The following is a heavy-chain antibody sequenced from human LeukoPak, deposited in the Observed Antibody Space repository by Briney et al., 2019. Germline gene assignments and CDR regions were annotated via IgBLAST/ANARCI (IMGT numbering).Heavy chain of an antibody. J-gene: IGHJ4*02. CDR3: ARGQNIPA. V-gene: IGHV4-31*03. Sequence: SETLSLTCTVSGGSISSGGYYWSWIRQHPGKGLEWIGYIFYSGSTYYNPSLKSRLTISVDTSKNQFSLKLSSVTAADTAVYYCARGQNIPAWGQGTPVTVSS. CDR2: IFYSGST. CDR1: GGSISSGGYY. D-gene: IGHD1/OR15-1a*01.